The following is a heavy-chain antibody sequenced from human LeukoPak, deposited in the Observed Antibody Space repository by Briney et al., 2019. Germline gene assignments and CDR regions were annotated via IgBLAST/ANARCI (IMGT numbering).Heavy chain of an antibody. D-gene: IGHD6-13*01. V-gene: IGHV3-66*01. CDR2: IYSGGST. Sequence: PGGSLRLSCSASGFTVSSNYMSWVRQAPGKGLEWVSVIYSGGSTYYADSVKGRFTISRDNSKNTLYLQMNSLRAEDTAVYYCARDLEAAAGSPFGYWGQGTLVTVSS. CDR3: ARDLEAAAGSPFGY. CDR1: GFTVSSNY. J-gene: IGHJ4*02.